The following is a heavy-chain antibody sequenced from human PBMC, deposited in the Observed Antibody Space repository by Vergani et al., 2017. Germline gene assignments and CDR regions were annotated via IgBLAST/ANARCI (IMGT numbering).Heavy chain of an antibody. Sequence: QVQLAESGGGRVQPGRSLRLSCAASGFSFSSHAIHWVRQAPGKGLEWVAVISNDGSKKYYADSVKGRFTISRDNSKNTLHLQMNSLRTQDTAVYYCAKAGSVTSGGVEYHFYMGVRGKGTTVTLS. CDR3: AKAGSVTSGGVEYHFYMGV. CDR2: ISNDGSKK. J-gene: IGHJ6*03. CDR1: GFSFSSHA. D-gene: IGHD2-8*01. V-gene: IGHV3-30*18.